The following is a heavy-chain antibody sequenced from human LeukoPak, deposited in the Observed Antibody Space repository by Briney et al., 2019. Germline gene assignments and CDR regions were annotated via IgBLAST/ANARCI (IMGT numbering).Heavy chain of an antibody. CDR3: ARVQMATIFYYYYYMDV. CDR2: MNPNSGNT. D-gene: IGHD5-24*01. V-gene: IGHV1-8*03. CDR1: GYTFTSYD. Sequence: ASVKVSCKASGYTFTSYDINWVRQATGQGLEWMGWMNPNSGNTGYAQKFQGRVTITRNTSISTAYMELRSLRSEDTAVYYCARVQMATIFYYYYYMDVWGKGTTVTVSS. J-gene: IGHJ6*03.